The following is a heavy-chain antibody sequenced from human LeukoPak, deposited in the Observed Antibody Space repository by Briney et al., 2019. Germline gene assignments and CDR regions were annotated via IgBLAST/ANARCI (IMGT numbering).Heavy chain of an antibody. D-gene: IGHD5-18*01. CDR2: IYPGDSDA. CDR3: ARQDGYGLYYFDY. V-gene: IGHV5-51*01. Sequence: GESLKISCKGSGYSFTSSWIGWVRHMPGKGLEWMGIIYPGDSDATYSPSFQGQVTISADKSISTAYLQWSSLKASDTAMYYCARQDGYGLYYFDYWGQGTLVTVSS. CDR1: GYSFTSSW. J-gene: IGHJ4*02.